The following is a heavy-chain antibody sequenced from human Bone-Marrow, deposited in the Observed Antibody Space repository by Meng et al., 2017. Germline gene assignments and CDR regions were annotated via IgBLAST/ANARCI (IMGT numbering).Heavy chain of an antibody. D-gene: IGHD3-3*01. CDR3: ARTYYDFWSGYYYFDY. Sequence: QGPRQGSGPGLVKPSGNLSLTCAVSGGSISSGGYYWSWIRQHPGKGLEWIGYIYYSGSTYYNPSLKSLVTISVDTSKNQFSLKLSSVTAADTAVYYCARTYYDFWSGYYYFDYWGQGTLVTVSS. V-gene: IGHV4-31*01. CDR1: GGSISSGGYY. J-gene: IGHJ4*02. CDR2: IYYSGST.